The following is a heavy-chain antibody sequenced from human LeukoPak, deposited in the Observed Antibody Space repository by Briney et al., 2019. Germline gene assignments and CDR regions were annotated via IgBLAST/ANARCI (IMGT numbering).Heavy chain of an antibody. CDR2: IYYSGST. V-gene: IGHV4-59*11. CDR3: ARSGGYYYYYMDV. Sequence: SESLALTWTGPGVSISSHYWGWIRQPAGKGLEWIGYIYYSGSTNYHPSLKSRVTISVDTSKNQFSLKLSSVTAADTAVYYCARSGGYYYYYMDVWGKGTTVTVSS. CDR1: GVSISSHY. J-gene: IGHJ6*03. D-gene: IGHD2-15*01.